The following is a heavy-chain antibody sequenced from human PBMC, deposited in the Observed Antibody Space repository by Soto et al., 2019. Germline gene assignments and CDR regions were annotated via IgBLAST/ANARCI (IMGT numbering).Heavy chain of an antibody. J-gene: IGHJ2*01. CDR2: ISYDGSNK. Sequence: QVQLVESGGGVVQPGRSLRLSCAASGFTFSSYAMHWVRQAPGKGLEWVAVISYDGSNKYYADSVKGRFTISRDNSKNTLELQINSRIAEDTAVYYCARDPTHRTSVASYWYFDLWCRGTLVTVSS. CDR1: GFTFSSYA. CDR3: ARDPTHRTSVASYWYFDL. V-gene: IGHV3-30-3*01. D-gene: IGHD5-12*01.